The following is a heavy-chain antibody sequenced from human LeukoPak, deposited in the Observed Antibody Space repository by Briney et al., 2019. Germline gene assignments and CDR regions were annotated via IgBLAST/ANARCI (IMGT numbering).Heavy chain of an antibody. J-gene: IGHJ3*02. V-gene: IGHV3-13*01. CDR1: GFTFSSYD. CDR2: IDTAGDT. D-gene: IGHD3-16*01. Sequence: PGGSLRLSCAASGFTFSSYDMHWVRQATGKGLEWVSAIDTAGDTYYPGSVKGRFTISRENAKNSLYLHCARVLPSGGGDVFDIWGQGTMVTVSS. CDR3: I.